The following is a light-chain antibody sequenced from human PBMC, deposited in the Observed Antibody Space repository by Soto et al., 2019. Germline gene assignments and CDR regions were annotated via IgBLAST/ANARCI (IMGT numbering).Light chain of an antibody. CDR3: QQYNSWTLIT. CDR1: ESISGK. Sequence: EIVMTQSPATLSVYPGERATLSCRASESISGKFAGYQQRPGQAPRLLVYGASTRATGIPARFSATGSGTEFTLTISSLQSDDFVVYYGQQYNSWTLITFGQGTRLEIK. CDR2: GAS. V-gene: IGKV3-15*01. J-gene: IGKJ5*01.